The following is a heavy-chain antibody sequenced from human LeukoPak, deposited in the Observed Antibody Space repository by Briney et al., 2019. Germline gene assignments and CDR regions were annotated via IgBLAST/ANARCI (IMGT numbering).Heavy chain of an antibody. D-gene: IGHD2-15*01. V-gene: IGHV1-69*06. Sequence: GASVKVSCKASGGTFSSYAISWVRQAPGQGLEWMGGIIPIFGTANYAQKFQGRVTITADKSTSTAYMELSSLRSEDTAVYYCASRGLDCSGGSCYYTVDFDYWGQGTLVTVSS. CDR1: GGTFSSYA. CDR2: IIPIFGTA. CDR3: ASRGLDCSGGSCYYTVDFDY. J-gene: IGHJ4*02.